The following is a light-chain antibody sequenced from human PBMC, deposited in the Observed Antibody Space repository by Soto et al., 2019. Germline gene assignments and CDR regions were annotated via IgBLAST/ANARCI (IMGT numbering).Light chain of an antibody. CDR2: EVT. CDR1: SSDVGGYDY. V-gene: IGLV2-8*01. J-gene: IGLJ1*01. Sequence: QSVRTPPPSASGAPGQSVPISCTGTSSDVGGYDYVSWYQQRPGKAPKLLIHEVTKRPSGVPDRFSGSKSGNTASLTVSGLQAEDEADYYCSSYAGRTLYVFGTGTRVTLL. CDR3: SSYAGRTLYV.